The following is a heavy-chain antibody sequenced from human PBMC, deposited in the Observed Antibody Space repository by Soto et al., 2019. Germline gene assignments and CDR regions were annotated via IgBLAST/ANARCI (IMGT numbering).Heavy chain of an antibody. Sequence: SETLSLTCTVSGGSISSSSYYWGWIRQPPGKGLEWIGSIYYSGSTYYNPSLKSRVTISVDTSKNQFSLKLSSVTAADTAVYYCARLDFWSGYYTEDGMDVWGQGTMVTVSS. J-gene: IGHJ6*02. D-gene: IGHD3-3*01. CDR2: IYYSGST. V-gene: IGHV4-39*01. CDR1: GGSISSSSYY. CDR3: ARLDFWSGYYTEDGMDV.